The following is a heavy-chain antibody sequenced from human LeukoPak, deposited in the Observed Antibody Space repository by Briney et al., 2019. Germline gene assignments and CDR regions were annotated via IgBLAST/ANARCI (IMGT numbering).Heavy chain of an antibody. V-gene: IGHV3-7*04. CDR1: GFTFDTYW. Sequence: GSLRLSCAASGFTFDTYWMSWVRQAPGKGLEWVANIKQDGSEKDYVDSVKGRFTISRDNAKNSLYLQMNSLRAEDTGVYFCARGDTQSKYRHFDSWGQGSLVIVSS. CDR3: ARGDTQSKYRHFDS. J-gene: IGHJ4*02. CDR2: IKQDGSEK. D-gene: IGHD3-16*02.